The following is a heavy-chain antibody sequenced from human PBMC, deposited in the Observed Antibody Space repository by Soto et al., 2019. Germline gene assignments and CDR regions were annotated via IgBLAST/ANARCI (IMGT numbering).Heavy chain of an antibody. CDR1: GFTFSSYA. CDR2: ISYDGSNK. Sequence: QVQLVESGGGVVQPGRSLRLSCAASGFTFSSYAMHWVRQAPGKGLEWVAVISYDGSNKYYADSVKGRFTISRDNYKNTLYLQMNSLRAEDTGLYYCARDTALDQWLLDAFDIWGQGTMVTVSS. CDR3: ARDTALDQWLLDAFDI. V-gene: IGHV3-30-3*01. J-gene: IGHJ3*02. D-gene: IGHD6-19*01.